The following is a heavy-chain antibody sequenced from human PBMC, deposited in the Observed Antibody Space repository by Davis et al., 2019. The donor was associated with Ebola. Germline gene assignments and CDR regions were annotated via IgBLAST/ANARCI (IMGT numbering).Heavy chain of an antibody. J-gene: IGHJ4*02. Sequence: ASVKVSCKGSGYNFIRYGMNWVRQAPGQGLEWLGWINTITGNATYAQGFTGRFVFSLDTSVSTAYPQISSLKAEDTAVYYCARGGQLGNWGQGTLVTVSS. CDR3: ARGGQLGN. CDR1: GYNFIRYG. D-gene: IGHD6-13*01. V-gene: IGHV7-4-1*02. CDR2: INTITGNA.